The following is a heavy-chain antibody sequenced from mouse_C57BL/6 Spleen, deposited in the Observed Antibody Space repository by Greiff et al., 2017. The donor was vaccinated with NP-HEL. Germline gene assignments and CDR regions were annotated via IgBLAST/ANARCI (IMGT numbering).Heavy chain of an antibody. D-gene: IGHD1-1*01. CDR3: ARGSGSILRGNAMDY. V-gene: IGHV1-69*01. CDR1: GYTFTSYW. J-gene: IGHJ4*01. Sequence: QVQLQQPGAELVMPGASVKLSCKASGYTFTSYWMHWVKQRPGQGLEWIGEIDPSDSYTNYNQKFKGKSTLTVDKSSSTAYMQLSSLTSEDSAVYYCARGSGSILRGNAMDYWGQGTSVTVSS. CDR2: IDPSDSYT.